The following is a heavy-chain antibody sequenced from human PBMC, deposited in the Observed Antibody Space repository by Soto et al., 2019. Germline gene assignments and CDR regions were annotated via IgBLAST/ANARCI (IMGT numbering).Heavy chain of an antibody. V-gene: IGHV5-51*01. J-gene: IGHJ3*02. Sequence: GESLKISCKGSGYSFTSYWIGWVRQMPGKGLEWMGIIYPGDSDTRYSPSFQGQVTISADKSISTAYLQWSSLKASDTAMYYCARHYYDILTGYSPQAFDIWGQGTMVTVSS. CDR3: ARHYYDILTGYSPQAFDI. D-gene: IGHD3-9*01. CDR2: IYPGDSDT. CDR1: GYSFTSYW.